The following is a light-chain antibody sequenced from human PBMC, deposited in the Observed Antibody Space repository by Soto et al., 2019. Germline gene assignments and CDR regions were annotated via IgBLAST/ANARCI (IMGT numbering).Light chain of an antibody. CDR3: SSYAGLDNFEV. V-gene: IGLV2-8*01. Sequence: QSALTQPPSASGSPGQSVTISCTGTGNDVGRYNYVSWYQQHPGKAPKLIIFEVNKLPSGVPGRFSGSKSGDTASLTVSGLQAEDEADYFCSSYAGLDNFEVFGGGTKVTVL. CDR2: EVN. J-gene: IGLJ3*02. CDR1: GNDVGRYNY.